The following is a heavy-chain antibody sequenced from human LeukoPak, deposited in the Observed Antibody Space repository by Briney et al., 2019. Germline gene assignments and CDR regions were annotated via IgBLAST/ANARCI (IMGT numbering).Heavy chain of an antibody. CDR2: IWYAGSNK. CDR3: ATAPRGGDYEDY. V-gene: IGHV3-33*01. D-gene: IGHD4-17*01. J-gene: IGHJ4*02. Sequence: GRFLRLSCAASAFTFSNYGMHWVRQAPGKGLEWVAVIWYAGSNKYYADSVKGRFTISRDNSKNTLSLQMNSLRAEDTAVYYCATAPRGGDYEDYWGQGTLVTVSS. CDR1: AFTFSNYG.